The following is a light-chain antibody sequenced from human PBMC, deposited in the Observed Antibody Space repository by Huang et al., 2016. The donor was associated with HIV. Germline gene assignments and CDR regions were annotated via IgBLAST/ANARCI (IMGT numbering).Light chain of an antibody. CDR2: GAS. CDR3: QQYNNWPGT. CDR1: QSVSSN. Sequence: EIVMTQSPATLLLSPGERATLTCRASQSVSSNLAWYQQKPGQAPRLLSYGASTRATGIPARFSGSGSGTEFTLTISSLQSEDFAVYYCQQYNNWPGTFGPGTKVDIK. J-gene: IGKJ3*01. V-gene: IGKV3-15*01.